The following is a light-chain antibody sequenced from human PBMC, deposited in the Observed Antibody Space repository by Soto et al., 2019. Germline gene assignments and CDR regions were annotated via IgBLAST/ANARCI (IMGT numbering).Light chain of an antibody. V-gene: IGLV2-23*02. CDR2: EVN. CDR1: SSDVGGNNF. J-gene: IGLJ3*02. Sequence: QSALTQPASVSGSPGQSIAISCTGTSSDVGGNNFVSWFQHHPGKAPKILISEVNKRPPGVSSRFSGSKSGNTASLTLSGLQAEDEADYYCCAYAETTTDVLFGGGTKVTVL. CDR3: CAYAETTTDVL.